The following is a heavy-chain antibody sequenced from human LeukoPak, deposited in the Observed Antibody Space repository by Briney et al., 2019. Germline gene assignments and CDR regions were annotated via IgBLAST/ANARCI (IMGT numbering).Heavy chain of an antibody. CDR3: ARDLISGPGAFDI. J-gene: IGHJ3*02. CDR2: IYYSGST. CDR1: GGSISSYY. D-gene: IGHD2-15*01. Sequence: SETLSLTCSVSGGSISSYYWSWIRQPPGKGLEWIGYIYYSGSTNYNPSLKSQVTISVDTSKNQFSLKLSSVTAADTAVYYCARDLISGPGAFDIWGQGTMVTVSS. V-gene: IGHV4-59*01.